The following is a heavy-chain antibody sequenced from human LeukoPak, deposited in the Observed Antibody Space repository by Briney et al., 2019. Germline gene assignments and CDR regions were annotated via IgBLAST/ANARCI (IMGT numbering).Heavy chain of an antibody. J-gene: IGHJ3*02. CDR1: GFSFSSYG. D-gene: IGHD4-17*01. Sequence: GGSLRLSCAASGFSFSSYGMDWVRQAPGKGLEWVAFIRYDGNNKDYAESVKGRFTISRDNSKNTLYLQMNRLRVEGTAVYYCAKGYGDLVAFDIWGQGTMVPSLQ. V-gene: IGHV3-30*02. CDR2: IRYDGNNK. CDR3: AKGYGDLVAFDI.